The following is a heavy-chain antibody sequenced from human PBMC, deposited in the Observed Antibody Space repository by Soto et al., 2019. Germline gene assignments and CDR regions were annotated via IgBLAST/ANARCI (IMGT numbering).Heavy chain of an antibody. Sequence: ASVKVSCKASGGTFSSYAISWVRQAPGQGLEWMGGIIPIFGTANYAQKFQGRVTITADESTSTAYMELSSLRSEDTAVYYCARGADEYSSSWYENSDYYYGMDVWGQGTTVTVSS. D-gene: IGHD6-13*01. CDR3: ARGADEYSSSWYENSDYYYGMDV. CDR1: GGTFSSYA. CDR2: IIPIFGTA. J-gene: IGHJ6*02. V-gene: IGHV1-69*13.